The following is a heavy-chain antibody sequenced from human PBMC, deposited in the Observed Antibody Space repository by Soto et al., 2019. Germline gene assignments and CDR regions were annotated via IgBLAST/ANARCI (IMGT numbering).Heavy chain of an antibody. Sequence: SETLSLTCTVSGGSISSYYWSWIRQPPGKEQERIGYIYYSRSTNYNPSLKSRVTISVDTSKNQFSLKLSSVTAADTAVYYCARLIGPVYAGVVVPAVGGMDVWGQGTTVTVSS. CDR3: ARLIGPVYAGVVVPAVGGMDV. V-gene: IGHV4-59*01. CDR2: IYYSRST. CDR1: GGSISSYY. J-gene: IGHJ6*02. D-gene: IGHD2-2*01.